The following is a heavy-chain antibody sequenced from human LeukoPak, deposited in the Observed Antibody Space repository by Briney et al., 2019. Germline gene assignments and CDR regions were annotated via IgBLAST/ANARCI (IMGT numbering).Heavy chain of an antibody. Sequence: GGSLRLSCEGSGFTFSNYWMGWVRQAPGKGLQWVANIKTDGSEKYYVDSVKGRLTISRDNAKNSLYLQMNSLRAEDTAEYYCATYSSLNRREFQYWGQGTLLTVSS. D-gene: IGHD3-22*01. CDR1: GFTFSNYW. V-gene: IGHV3-7*01. J-gene: IGHJ1*01. CDR2: IKTDGSEK. CDR3: ATYSSLNRREFQY.